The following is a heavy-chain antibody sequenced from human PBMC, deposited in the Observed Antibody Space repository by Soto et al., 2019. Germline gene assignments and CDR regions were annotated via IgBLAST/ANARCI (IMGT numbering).Heavy chain of an antibody. CDR3: ARQGDSSSWYYYYYGMDV. D-gene: IGHD6-13*01. J-gene: IGHJ6*02. CDR2: IYPGDSDT. Sequence: PXESLKVSCKCSGYSCTSYWIGLVLQMPGKGLEWMGIIYPGDSDTRYSPSFQGQVTISADKSISTAYLQWSSLKASDTAMYYCARQGDSSSWYYYYYGMDVWGQGTTVTVSS. V-gene: IGHV5-51*01. CDR1: GYSCTSYW.